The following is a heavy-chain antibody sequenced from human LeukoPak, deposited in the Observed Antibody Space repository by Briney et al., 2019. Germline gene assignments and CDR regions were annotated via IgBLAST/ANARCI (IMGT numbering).Heavy chain of an antibody. V-gene: IGHV1-46*01. Sequence: ASVKVSCTASGYTFTSYYMHWVRQAPGQGLEWMGIINPSGGSTGYAQKFQGRVTMTRDTSTSTVYMELSSLRSEDTAVYYCARDIVVVVAATSYYYYYGMDVWGQGTTVTVSS. CDR3: ARDIVVVVAATSYYYYYGMDV. J-gene: IGHJ6*02. CDR2: INPSGGST. CDR1: GYTFTSYY. D-gene: IGHD2-15*01.